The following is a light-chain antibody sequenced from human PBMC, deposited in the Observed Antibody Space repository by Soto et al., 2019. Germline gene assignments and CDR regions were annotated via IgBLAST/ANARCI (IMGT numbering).Light chain of an antibody. J-gene: IGKJ1*01. Sequence: IQLTQSPSSLSASVGDRVTITCRASQGISSYLAWYQQKPGKAPKLLISGASTLEGGVPSRFSGSGSGTEFTLTISSLQPDDFATYYCQQYNSYWTFGQGTKVDIK. CDR2: GAS. CDR1: QGISSY. V-gene: IGKV1-9*01. CDR3: QQYNSYWT.